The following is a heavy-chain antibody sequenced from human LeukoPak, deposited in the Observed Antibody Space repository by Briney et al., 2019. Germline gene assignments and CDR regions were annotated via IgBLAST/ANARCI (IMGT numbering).Heavy chain of an antibody. V-gene: IGHV3-7*01. D-gene: IGHD6-13*01. CDR2: IKQDGSEK. Sequence: GGSLRLSCAASGFTFSSYWMSWVRQAPGKGLEWVANIKQDGSEKYYVDSVKGRFTISRDNAKNSLYLQMNSLRAEDTAVYYCARGYSSSWYWYYYYGMDVWGQGTTVTVSS. CDR3: ARGYSSSWYWYYYYGMDV. CDR1: GFTFSSYW. J-gene: IGHJ6*02.